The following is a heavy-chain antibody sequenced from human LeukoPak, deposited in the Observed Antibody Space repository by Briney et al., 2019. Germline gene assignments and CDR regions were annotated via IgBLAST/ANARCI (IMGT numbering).Heavy chain of an antibody. CDR3: ARDRVGAMDFDY. CDR2: MFASGST. J-gene: IGHJ4*02. Sequence: ASETLSLTCTVSGGSISSYHWSWIRQPAGKGLEWIGRMFASGSTNYNPSLKSRVTISVDKSKYQFPLKLSSVTAADTAVYYCARDRVGAMDFDYWGPGTLVTVSS. D-gene: IGHD1-26*01. CDR1: GGSISSYH. V-gene: IGHV4-4*07.